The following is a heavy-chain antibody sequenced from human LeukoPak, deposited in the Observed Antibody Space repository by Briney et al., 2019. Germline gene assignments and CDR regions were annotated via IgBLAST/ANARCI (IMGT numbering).Heavy chain of an antibody. CDR1: GFTFSSYT. CDR2: ISGGGDTT. CDR3: ARARYGWYFDY. D-gene: IGHD5-18*01. V-gene: IGHV3-23*01. J-gene: IGHJ4*02. Sequence: GGSLRLSCAASGFTFSSYTMNWVRQAPGKGLEWVSIISGGGDTTFYTDSVKGRFTISRDNSKNTLYLQMNSLKTEDTAVYYCARARYGWYFDYWGQGTLVTVSS.